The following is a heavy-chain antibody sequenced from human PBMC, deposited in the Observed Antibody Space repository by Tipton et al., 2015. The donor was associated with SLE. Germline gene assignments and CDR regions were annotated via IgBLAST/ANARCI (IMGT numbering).Heavy chain of an antibody. V-gene: IGHV4-59*01. CDR2: IYYSGST. CDR1: GGSFSGYY. J-gene: IGHJ3*02. D-gene: IGHD3-22*01. Sequence: TLSLTCAVYGGSFSGYYWSWIRQPPGKGLEWIGYIYYSGSTNYNPSLKSRVTISVDTSKNQFSLKLSSVTAADTAVYYCARGGSYYYDSSGYPDDFDIWGQGTMVTVSS. CDR3: ARGGSYYYDSSGYPDDFDI.